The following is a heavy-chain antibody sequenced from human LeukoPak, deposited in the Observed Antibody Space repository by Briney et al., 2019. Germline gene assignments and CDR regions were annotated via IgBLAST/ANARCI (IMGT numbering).Heavy chain of an antibody. CDR1: GDSISRTNYY. CDR2: ISYSGTT. J-gene: IGHJ4*02. D-gene: IGHD4-23*01. Sequence: RPSETLSLTCTVSGDSISRTNYYWGWLRQPPGKGLEWIGSISYSGTTYYKPSLKSRVTISVDTSKNQFSLKLTSVTAADTAVYYCGREETPFDYWGQGTLVTVCS. V-gene: IGHV4-39*02. CDR3: GREETPFDY.